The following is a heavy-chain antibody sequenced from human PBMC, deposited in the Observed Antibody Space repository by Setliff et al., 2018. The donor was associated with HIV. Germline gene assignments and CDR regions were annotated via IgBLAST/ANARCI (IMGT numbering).Heavy chain of an antibody. J-gene: IGHJ3*02. V-gene: IGHV4-31*03. CDR3: ARGVWSGYYPDAFDI. Sequence: SETLSLTCTVSGGSVSSGGYYWSWIRQHPGKGLECIGYIYYSGSASYNPSLKSRVTISVDTSKNQFSLKLKSLTAADTAMYYCARGVWSGYYPDAFDIWGQGTMVTVSS. CDR1: GGSVSSGGYY. D-gene: IGHD3-3*01. CDR2: IYYSGSA.